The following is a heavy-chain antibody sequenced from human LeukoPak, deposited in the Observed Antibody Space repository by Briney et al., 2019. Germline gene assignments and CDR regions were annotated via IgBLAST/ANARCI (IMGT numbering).Heavy chain of an antibody. CDR2: IDPSAGST. V-gene: IGHV1-46*01. D-gene: IGHD3-22*01. CDR3: ARAHYASSNIKVPFDV. J-gene: IGHJ6*04. Sequence: ASVKVSCKASGYTFTGYYMHWVRQAPGQGLEWMGVIDPSAGSTTYAQKFQGRVTMTRDTATSTVYMELSSLRSDDTAVYYCARAHYASSNIKVPFDVWGKGTTVTVSS. CDR1: GYTFTGYY.